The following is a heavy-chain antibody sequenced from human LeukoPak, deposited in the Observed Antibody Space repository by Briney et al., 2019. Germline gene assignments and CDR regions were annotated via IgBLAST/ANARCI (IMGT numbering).Heavy chain of an antibody. V-gene: IGHV3-30*02. CDR3: AKVYGKDYYYYYMDV. J-gene: IGHJ6*03. CDR2: IQNDGSNK. D-gene: IGHD2-8*01. CDR1: GITPTTNG. Sequence: GGSLRLSCAASGITPTTNGMHWVRQAPGKGLEWVAFIQNDGSNKFYADSVKGRFTISKDTSINTLYLQMNSLRAEDTAVYYCAKVYGKDYYYYYMDVWGKGTTVTVSS.